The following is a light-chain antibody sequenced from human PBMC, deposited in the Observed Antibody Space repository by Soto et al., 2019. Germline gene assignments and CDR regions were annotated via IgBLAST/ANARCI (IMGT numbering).Light chain of an antibody. V-gene: IGLV1-47*01. CDR1: SSNIGGHY. Sequence: QSVLTQPPSASGTPGQSVTISCSGSSSNIGGHYVFWYQHFPGAAPKLLIYKNDQRPSGVPDRFSGSKSGTSASLAISGLRSEDEADYYCAAWDDTLTGRVFGGGTKLTVL. J-gene: IGLJ3*02. CDR3: AAWDDTLTGRV. CDR2: KND.